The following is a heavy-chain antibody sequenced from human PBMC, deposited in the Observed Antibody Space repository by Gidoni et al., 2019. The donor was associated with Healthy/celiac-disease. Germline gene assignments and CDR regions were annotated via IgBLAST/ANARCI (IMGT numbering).Heavy chain of an antibody. Sequence: QAQLVQSGAAVTKPGASVKVSCMASGYTFTSYDLNWVRQATGQGLEWMGWMNPNSGNTGYAQKFQGRVTMTRNTSISTAYMELSSLRSEDTAVYYCASSLARGSSSYYYGMDVWGQGTTVTVSS. D-gene: IGHD6-6*01. V-gene: IGHV1-8*01. CDR1: GYTFTSYD. CDR3: ASSLARGSSSYYYGMDV. CDR2: MNPNSGNT. J-gene: IGHJ6*02.